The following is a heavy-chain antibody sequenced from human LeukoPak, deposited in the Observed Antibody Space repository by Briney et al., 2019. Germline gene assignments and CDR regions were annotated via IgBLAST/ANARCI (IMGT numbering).Heavy chain of an antibody. J-gene: IGHJ4*02. Sequence: ASVKVSCKASGYTFTSYDINWVRQATGQGLEWMGWMNPNSGNTGYAQKFQGRVTMTRNTSISTAYMELSSLRSEDTAVYYRARVGQQPNDKPDYWGQGTLVTVSS. V-gene: IGHV1-8*01. CDR2: MNPNSGNT. CDR3: ARVGQQPNDKPDY. CDR1: GYTFTSYD. D-gene: IGHD6-13*01.